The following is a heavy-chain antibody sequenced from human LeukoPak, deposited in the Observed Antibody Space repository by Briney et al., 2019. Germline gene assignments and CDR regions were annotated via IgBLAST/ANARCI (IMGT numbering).Heavy chain of an antibody. CDR3: AKYTPHDY. Sequence: GGSLRLSGVGSGFTLSSIAMSSVRQAPGKGLEWVSVISGSGGSTYYADSVKGRFTISRDNSKNALYLQMNRLRAEDTAVYYCAKYTPHDYWGQGTLVTVSS. D-gene: IGHD2-2*02. V-gene: IGHV3-23*01. CDR1: GFTLSSIA. J-gene: IGHJ4*02. CDR2: ISGSGGST.